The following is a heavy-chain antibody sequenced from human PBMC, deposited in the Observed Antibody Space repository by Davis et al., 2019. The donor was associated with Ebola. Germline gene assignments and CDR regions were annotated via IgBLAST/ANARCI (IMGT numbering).Heavy chain of an antibody. D-gene: IGHD3-16*02. V-gene: IGHV3-23*01. Sequence: PGGSLRLSCAASGFTFSSYAMSWVRQAPGKGLEWVSAISGSGGSTYYADSVKGRFTISRDNSKNTLYLQMNSLRAEDTAVYYCAKNGAYDYVWGSYRQSDYWGQGTLVTVSS. CDR1: GFTFSSYA. CDR3: AKNGAYDYVWGSYRQSDY. CDR2: ISGSGGST. J-gene: IGHJ4*02.